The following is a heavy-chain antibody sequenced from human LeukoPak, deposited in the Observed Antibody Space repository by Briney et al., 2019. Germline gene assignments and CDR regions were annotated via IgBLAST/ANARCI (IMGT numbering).Heavy chain of an antibody. CDR2: INPNSGGT. CDR1: GYTFTGYY. V-gene: IGHV1-2*02. CDR3: ARGYYDSSDFEYFQH. D-gene: IGHD3-22*01. J-gene: IGHJ1*01. Sequence: GASVKVSCKTSGYTFTGYYMHWVRQAPGQGLEWMGWINPNSGGTNSAQKFQGRVTMTRDTSISTVYMELSRLRSDDTAVFFCARGYYDSSDFEYFQHWGQGTLVTVSS.